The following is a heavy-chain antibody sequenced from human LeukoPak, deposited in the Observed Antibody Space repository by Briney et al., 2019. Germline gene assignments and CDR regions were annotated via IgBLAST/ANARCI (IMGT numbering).Heavy chain of an antibody. CDR1: GFTFSSYA. Sequence: PGGSLRLSCAASGFTFSSYAMSWVRQAPGKGLEWVSAISGSGGSSYYADSVKGRFTISRDNSQNTLYLQMNSLRAEDTAVYYCAKDPGSAGSYWGQGTLVTVSS. CDR2: ISGSGGSS. J-gene: IGHJ4*02. V-gene: IGHV3-23*01. D-gene: IGHD1-14*01. CDR3: AKDPGSAGSY.